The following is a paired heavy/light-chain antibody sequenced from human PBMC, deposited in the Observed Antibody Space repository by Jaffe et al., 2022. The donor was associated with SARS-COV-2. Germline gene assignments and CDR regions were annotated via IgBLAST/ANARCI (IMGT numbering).Light chain of an antibody. CDR1: QSISNY. Sequence: DIQMTQSPSSLSAFVGDRVTITCRASQSISNYLNWYQHKPGKAPKLLIYAASSLQTGVPSRFSGSGSGTDFTLTITTLQPEDFATYYCQQSYSSLYTFGQGTKLEIK. CDR3: QQSYSSLYT. V-gene: IGKV1-39*01. CDR2: AAS. J-gene: IGKJ2*01.
Heavy chain of an antibody. Sequence: EVQLVESGGGLVQPGGPLRLSCAASGFTLSAYDMHWVRQAPGKGLEWLSYISSTSSTIYYADSVKGRFTISRDNAKNSLYLQMYSLRAEDTAVYYCARWSAAMSNSYYYYMDVWGRGTTVTVSS. CDR1: GFTLSAYD. CDR3: ARWSAAMSNSYYYYMDV. D-gene: IGHD5-18*01. CDR2: ISSTSSTI. J-gene: IGHJ6*03. V-gene: IGHV3-48*01.